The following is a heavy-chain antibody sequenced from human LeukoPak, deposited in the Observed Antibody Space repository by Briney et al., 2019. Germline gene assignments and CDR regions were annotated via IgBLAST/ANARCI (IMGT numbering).Heavy chain of an antibody. CDR3: ATVAVIRGVTYFDY. J-gene: IGHJ4*02. V-gene: IGHV4-59*01. D-gene: IGHD3-10*01. CDR2: LFYSGST. CDR1: GGSISSYY. Sequence: SETLSLTCTVSGGSISSYYWSWIRQPPGKGLEWIAYLFYSGSTDYNPSLESRVTISVDTSKNQFPLKLRSVTAADTAVYYCATVAVIRGVTYFDYWGQGTLVTVSS.